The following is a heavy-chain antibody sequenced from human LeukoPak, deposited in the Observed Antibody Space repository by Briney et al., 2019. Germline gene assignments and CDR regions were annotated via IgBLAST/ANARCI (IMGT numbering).Heavy chain of an antibody. D-gene: IGHD1-20*01. Sequence: SETLSLTCTVSGGSISSGGYYWSWIRQHPGKGLEWIGYIYYSGSTYYNPSLKSRVTISVDTSKNQFSLKLSSVTAADTAVYYCARDVRITGKYYGMDVWGQGTTVTVSS. V-gene: IGHV4-31*03. CDR2: IYYSGST. J-gene: IGHJ6*02. CDR3: ARDVRITGKYYGMDV. CDR1: GGSISSGGYY.